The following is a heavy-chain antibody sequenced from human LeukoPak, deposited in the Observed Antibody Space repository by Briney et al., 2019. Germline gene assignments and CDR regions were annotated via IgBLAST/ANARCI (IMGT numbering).Heavy chain of an antibody. V-gene: IGHV3-30*02. CDR1: GFTFTTYG. Sequence: GGSPRLSCAASGFTFTTYGMHWVRQAPGKGLEWVSFIRYDGSNKYYIDSVKGRFTTSRDNSKNTLYLQMNSLGVEDTAVYYCARNWNNYFDYWGQGTLVTVSA. CDR2: IRYDGSNK. J-gene: IGHJ4*02. D-gene: IGHD1/OR15-1a*01. CDR3: ARNWNNYFDY.